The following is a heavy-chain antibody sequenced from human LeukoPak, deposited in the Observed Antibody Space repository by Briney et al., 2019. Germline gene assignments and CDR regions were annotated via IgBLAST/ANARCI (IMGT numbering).Heavy chain of an antibody. CDR2: ISSSGIII. D-gene: IGHD6-6*01. V-gene: IGHV3-11*01. J-gene: IGHJ4*02. Sequence: PGGSLRLSCAASEFTFSDYYMSWIRQAPGKGLEWVSSISSSGIIIYYADSVKGRFTISRDNAKNSLYLQMDSLRAEDTAVYYCARARFGSSFEDYWGQGTLVTVSS. CDR3: ARARFGSSFEDY. CDR1: EFTFSDYY.